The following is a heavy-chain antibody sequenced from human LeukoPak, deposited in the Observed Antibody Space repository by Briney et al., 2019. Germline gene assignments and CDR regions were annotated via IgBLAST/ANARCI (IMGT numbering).Heavy chain of an antibody. CDR1: GFTFSSYS. Sequence: GGSLRLSCAASGFTFSSYSMNWVRQAPGKGLEWVSYISSSSSTIYYADSVKGRFTISRDNAKNSLYLQMNSLRAEDTAVYYCARGPHSSSLNYFDYWGQGTLVTVSS. D-gene: IGHD6-13*01. J-gene: IGHJ4*02. CDR2: ISSSSSTI. V-gene: IGHV3-48*01. CDR3: ARGPHSSSLNYFDY.